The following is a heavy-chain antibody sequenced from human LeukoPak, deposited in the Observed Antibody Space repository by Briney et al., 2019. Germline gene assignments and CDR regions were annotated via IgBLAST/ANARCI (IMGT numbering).Heavy chain of an antibody. CDR1: VFTFSSYA. CDR3: AKGLFNYGSDDAFDI. CDR2: ISGSGGST. D-gene: IGHD3-10*01. J-gene: IGHJ3*02. V-gene: IGHV3-23*01. Sequence: PGGSLRLSCAASVFTFSSYAMSWVRQAPWKGREWVSAISGSGGSTYYADSVKGRFTISRDNSKNTLYLQMNSLRAEDTAVYYCAKGLFNYGSDDAFDIWGQGTMVTVSS.